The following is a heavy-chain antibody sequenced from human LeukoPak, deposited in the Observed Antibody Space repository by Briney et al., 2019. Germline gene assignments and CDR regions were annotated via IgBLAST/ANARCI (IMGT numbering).Heavy chain of an antibody. CDR1: GGSISSYY. CDR2: IYYSGST. J-gene: IGHJ4*02. V-gene: IGHV4-59*01. D-gene: IGHD3-22*01. Sequence: SETLSLTCTVSGGSISSYYWSWIRQPPGKGLEWIGYIYYSGSTNYNPSLKSRVTISVDTSKNQFSLKLSSVTAADTAVYYCARDTTYYYDSSGYYYVGYFDYWGQGTVVTVSS. CDR3: ARDTTYYYDSSGYYYVGYFDY.